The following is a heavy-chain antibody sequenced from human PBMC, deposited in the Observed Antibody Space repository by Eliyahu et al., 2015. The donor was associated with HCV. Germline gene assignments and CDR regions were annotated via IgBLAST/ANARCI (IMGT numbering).Heavy chain of an antibody. CDR2: ISGSGGST. V-gene: IGHV3-23*01. J-gene: IGHJ6*02. CDR3: AKDSSVLRXLEWLPPPDYGMDV. Sequence: AASGFTFSSYAMXWVRQAPGKGLEWVSAISGSGGSTYYADSVKGRFTIPRDXSKNTLYLQMNSLRAEDTAVYYCAKDSSVLRXLEWLPPPDYGMDVWGXGTTVTVSS. CDR1: GFTFSSYA. D-gene: IGHD3-3*01.